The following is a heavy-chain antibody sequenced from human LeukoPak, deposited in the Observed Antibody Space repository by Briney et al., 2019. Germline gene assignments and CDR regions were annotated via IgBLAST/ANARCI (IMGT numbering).Heavy chain of an antibody. CDR2: INHSGST. D-gene: IGHD4-23*01. J-gene: IGHJ4*02. V-gene: IGHV4-34*01. CDR3: AQRSPKTTVVTHF. CDR1: GGSFSGYY. Sequence: SETLSLTCAVYGGSFSGYYWSWIRQPPGKGLEWIGEINHSGSTNYNPSLKSRVTISVDTSRTRFSLKLSSVTAADTAVYYCAQRSPKTTVVTHFWGQGTLVTVSS.